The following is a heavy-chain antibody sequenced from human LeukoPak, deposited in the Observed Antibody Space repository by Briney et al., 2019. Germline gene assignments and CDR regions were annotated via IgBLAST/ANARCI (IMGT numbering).Heavy chain of an antibody. J-gene: IGHJ6*02. CDR1: GFTFSSYA. Sequence: PGGSLRLSCAASGFTFSSYAMHWVRQAPGKGLEYVSAISSNGGSTYYANSVKGRFTISRDNSKNTPYLQMGSLRAEDMAVYYCARGSAYYDFWGGLGTGSYYYYGMDVWGQGTTVTVSS. D-gene: IGHD3-3*01. CDR3: ARGSAYYDFWGGLGTGSYYYYGMDV. CDR2: ISSNGGST. V-gene: IGHV3-64*01.